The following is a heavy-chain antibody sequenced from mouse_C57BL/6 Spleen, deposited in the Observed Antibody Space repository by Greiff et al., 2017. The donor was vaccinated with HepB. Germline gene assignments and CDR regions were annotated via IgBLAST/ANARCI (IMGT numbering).Heavy chain of an antibody. J-gene: IGHJ3*01. Sequence: QVQLKESGPGLVQPSQSLSITCTVSGFSLTSYGVHWVRQSPGKGLEWLGVIWSGGSTDYNAAFISRLSISKDNSKSQVFFKMNSLQADDTAIYYCAIYSNYEDWFAYWGQGTLVTVSA. D-gene: IGHD2-5*01. V-gene: IGHV2-2*01. CDR1: GFSLTSYG. CDR3: AIYSNYEDWFAY. CDR2: IWSGGST.